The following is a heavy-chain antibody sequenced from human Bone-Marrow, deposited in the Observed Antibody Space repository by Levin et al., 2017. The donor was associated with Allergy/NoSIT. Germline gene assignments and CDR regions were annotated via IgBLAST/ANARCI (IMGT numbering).Heavy chain of an antibody. CDR1: GFTFSYYA. V-gene: IGHV3-23*01. CDR3: AKARGYSAYEPLDY. CDR2: IRSSADST. D-gene: IGHD5-12*01. J-gene: IGHJ4*02. Sequence: PGGSLRLSCAASGFTFSYYAMSWVRQAPGKGLEWVSGIRSSADSTYYADSVKGRFSISRDNSKNTLSLQMNSLRAEDTAVYYCAKARGYSAYEPLDYWGQGTLVTVSS.